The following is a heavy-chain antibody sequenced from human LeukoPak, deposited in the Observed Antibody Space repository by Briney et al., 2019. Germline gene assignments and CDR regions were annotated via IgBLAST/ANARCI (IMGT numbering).Heavy chain of an antibody. J-gene: IGHJ4*02. CDR3: AKDAQRGFDYSNSLDN. CDR1: GFTFSHYG. CDR2: IWSDGSNR. V-gene: IGHV3-33*06. D-gene: IGHD4-11*01. Sequence: GTSLRLSCATSGFTFSHYGMHWVRQAPGKGLEWVAVIWSDGSNRYHGDPVKGRFTISRDNFQRTVYLQMNSLRAEDTAVYYCAKDAQRGFDYSNSLDNWGQGTLVTVSS.